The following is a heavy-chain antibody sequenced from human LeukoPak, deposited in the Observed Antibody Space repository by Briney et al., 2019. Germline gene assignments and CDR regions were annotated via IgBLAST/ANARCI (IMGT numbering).Heavy chain of an antibody. CDR2: IDPSDSYT. J-gene: IGHJ6*04. Sequence: GESLRISCKGSGYSFTSYWISWVRQMPGKGLEWMGRIDPSDSYTNYSPSFQGHVTISADKSISTAYLQWSSLKASDTAMYYCARLSANYDILTGTVQSSYGMDVWGKGTTVTVSS. D-gene: IGHD3-9*01. CDR1: GYSFTSYW. V-gene: IGHV5-10-1*01. CDR3: ARLSANYDILTGTVQSSYGMDV.